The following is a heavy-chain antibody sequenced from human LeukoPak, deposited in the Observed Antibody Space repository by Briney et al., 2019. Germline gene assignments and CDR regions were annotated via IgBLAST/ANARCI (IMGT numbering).Heavy chain of an antibody. CDR2: ISYSGST. V-gene: IGHV4-59*08. J-gene: IGHJ3*02. D-gene: IGHD3-9*01. CDR1: GGSISSYY. CDR3: ARQGYDILTGYIDAFDI. Sequence: KSSETLSLTCTVSGGSISSYYRSWIRQPPGKGLEWIGYISYSGSTNYNPSLKSRVTISIDTSKNQFSLKLRSVTAADTAIYYCARQGYDILTGYIDAFDIWGQGTMVTVSS.